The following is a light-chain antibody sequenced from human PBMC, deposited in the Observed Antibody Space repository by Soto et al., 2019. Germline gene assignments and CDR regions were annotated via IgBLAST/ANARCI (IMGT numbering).Light chain of an antibody. Sequence: QSALTQPASVSGSPGQLITISCTGTSSDVDGYNYVSWYQHHPGKAPKLMIYDVSNRPSGVSNHLSGSKYGNTSSLIISVFQVEDEADYYCSSYTSSSTLSTFVFGTGTKVTVL. J-gene: IGLJ1*01. CDR3: SSYTSSSTLSTFV. CDR2: DVS. CDR1: SSDVDGYNY. V-gene: IGLV2-14*03.